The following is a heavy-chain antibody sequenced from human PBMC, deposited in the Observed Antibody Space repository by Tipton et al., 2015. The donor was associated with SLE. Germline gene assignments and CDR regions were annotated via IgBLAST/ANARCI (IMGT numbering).Heavy chain of an antibody. V-gene: IGHV4-4*02. J-gene: IGHJ4*02. CDR1: GGSISSSNW. D-gene: IGHD3-10*01. CDR2: IFHSGST. Sequence: TLSLTCAVSGGSISSSNWWSWVRQPPGKGLEWIGEIFHSGSTYYNPSLRSRVTISLDRSKNQFSLRLSSVTAADTAVYYCARGPLPYGSGSYFDDWGQGTLVTVSS. CDR3: ARGPLPYGSGSYFDD.